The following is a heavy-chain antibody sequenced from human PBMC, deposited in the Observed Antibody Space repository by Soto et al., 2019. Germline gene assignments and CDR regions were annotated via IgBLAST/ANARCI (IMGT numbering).Heavy chain of an antibody. CDR1: GGSISSGDYY. CDR2: IYFSGTT. CDR3: ARRDRSGFSYWLDT. J-gene: IGHJ5*02. V-gene: IGHV4-31*03. D-gene: IGHD3-22*01. Sequence: SETLSLTCTVSGGSISSGDYYWSWIRQHPGKGLEWIGTIYFSGTTYYNPSLKSRVTISVDTSKNQFSLNLSSVTAADAAVYYCARRDRSGFSYWLDTWGQGTLVTVSS.